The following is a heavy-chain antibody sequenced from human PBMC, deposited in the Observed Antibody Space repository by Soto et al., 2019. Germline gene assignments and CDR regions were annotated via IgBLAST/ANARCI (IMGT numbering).Heavy chain of an antibody. CDR3: ARGDLGGFDL. V-gene: IGHV3-74*01. CDR1: GFTFNYYW. J-gene: IGHJ3*01. CDR2: IQSDGSRT. Sequence: EVQLVESEGGLVQRGGSLRLSCAASGFTFNYYWMHWVRQAPGQGLVWVAHIQSDGSRTTYADSVKGRFTISRDNAKNTMYLQMNSLRAEETAVYYCARGDLGGFDLWGQGTTVTVSS. D-gene: IGHD2-21*02.